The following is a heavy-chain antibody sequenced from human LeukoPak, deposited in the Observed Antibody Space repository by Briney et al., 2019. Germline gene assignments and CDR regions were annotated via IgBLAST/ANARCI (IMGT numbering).Heavy chain of an antibody. CDR1: GFTFSSYG. CDR3: AKGGVPAARVYYFDY. Sequence: GGSLRLSWAASGFTFSSYGMHWVRQAPGKGLEWVAFIRYDGSNKYYADSVKGRFTISRDNSKNTLYLQMNSLRAEDTAVYYCAKGGVPAARVYYFDYWGQGTLVTVSS. D-gene: IGHD6-6*01. CDR2: IRYDGSNK. J-gene: IGHJ4*02. V-gene: IGHV3-30*02.